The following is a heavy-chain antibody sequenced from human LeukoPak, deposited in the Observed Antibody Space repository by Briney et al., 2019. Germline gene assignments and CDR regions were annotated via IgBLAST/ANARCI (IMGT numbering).Heavy chain of an antibody. Sequence: ASVKVSCKASGYTFTGYYMHWVRQAPGQGLEWMGCINPYNGGTNYAQNFQGRVTMTRDTSISTAYMELSRLTYDDTAVYYCARGGYDSSGSIYVWGRGTTVTISS. J-gene: IGHJ6*04. D-gene: IGHD3-22*01. CDR2: INPYNGGT. CDR3: ARGGYDSSGSIYV. V-gene: IGHV1-2*02. CDR1: GYTFTGYY.